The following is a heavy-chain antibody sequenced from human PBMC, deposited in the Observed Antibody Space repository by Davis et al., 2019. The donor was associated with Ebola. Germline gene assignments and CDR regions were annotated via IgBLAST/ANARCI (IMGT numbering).Heavy chain of an antibody. CDR3: VRSVTMIRGVIPWFDP. Sequence: MPSETLSLTCSVSGGSIRSYYWSWIRQPPGKGLEWIGEINHSGSSKYNPSLKSRVTMSADTSKNQVSLKLSSVTAADTAVYYCVRSVTMIRGVIPWFDPWGQGTLVAVSS. J-gene: IGHJ5*01. V-gene: IGHV4-34*01. CDR2: INHSGSS. D-gene: IGHD3-10*01. CDR1: GGSIRSYY.